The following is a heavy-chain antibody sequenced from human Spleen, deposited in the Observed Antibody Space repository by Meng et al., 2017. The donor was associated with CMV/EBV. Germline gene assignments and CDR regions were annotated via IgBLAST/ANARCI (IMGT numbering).Heavy chain of an antibody. V-gene: IGHV3-20*04. CDR2: INGNGGSA. J-gene: IGHJ4*02. CDR3: ARVVGGSPTR. D-gene: IGHD1-26*01. CDR1: GFIFDDHG. Sequence: CSAVGFIFDDHGMSWVRQAPGKGLEWVSGINGNGGSADYADSVKGRFTISRDNAENFLYLQMNSLRPEDTALYYCARVVGGSPTRWGQGTLVTVSS.